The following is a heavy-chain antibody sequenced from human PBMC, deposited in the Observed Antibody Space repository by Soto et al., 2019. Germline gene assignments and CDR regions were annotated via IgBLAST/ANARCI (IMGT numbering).Heavy chain of an antibody. J-gene: IGHJ4*02. CDR3: AIGRPRMGAQNCLDY. CDR2: INHSGST. CDR1: GGSFSGYY. Sequence: PSETLSLTCAVYGGSFSGYYWSWIRQPPGKGLEWIGEINHSGSTNYNPSLKSRVTISVDTSKNQFSLNLSSVTAADTAVYYCAIGRPRMGAQNCLDYCGRRNTETLSS. V-gene: IGHV4-34*01. D-gene: IGHD1-26*01.